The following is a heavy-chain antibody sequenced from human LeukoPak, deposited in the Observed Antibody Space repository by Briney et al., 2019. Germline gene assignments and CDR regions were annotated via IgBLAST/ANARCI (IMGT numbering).Heavy chain of an antibody. V-gene: IGHV3-23*01. CDR3: VSRAGSPWGPFDD. CDR2: ISRGGVIS. Sequence: GGSLRLSCAASGFTFDDYAMHWVRQAPGKGLEWVSTISRGGVISYYADSVKGRFTISRDNSNNTLYLHMNSLRAEDTAVYYCVSRAGSPWGPFDDWGQGTLVTVSS. CDR1: GFTFDDYA. D-gene: IGHD7-27*01. J-gene: IGHJ4*02.